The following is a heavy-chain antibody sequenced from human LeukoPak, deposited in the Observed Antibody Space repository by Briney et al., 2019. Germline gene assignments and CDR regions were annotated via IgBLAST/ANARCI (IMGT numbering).Heavy chain of an antibody. D-gene: IGHD1-1*01. CDR1: GFTFSTYW. CDR2: IKQDGSGK. Sequence: GGSLRLSCAASGFTFSTYWMTWVRQAPGKGLEWVDNIKQDGSGKYYVDSVKGRFTISRDNAKNSLYLQMNSLRAEDTAVYYCVRDFSLTRLERPFDYWGQGTLVTVSS. CDR3: VRDFSLTRLERPFDY. V-gene: IGHV3-7*01. J-gene: IGHJ4*02.